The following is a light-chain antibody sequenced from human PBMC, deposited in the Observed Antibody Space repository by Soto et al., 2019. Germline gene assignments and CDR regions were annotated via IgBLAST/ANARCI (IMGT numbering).Light chain of an antibody. CDR1: QSISSW. Sequence: DIQMTQSPSTLSACVGDRVTITCRASQSISSWLAWYQQKPGKAPNLLIYDVSSLESGVSSRFSGSGSGTEFTLTISSLQPDDFATYYCQQYNSYSLFGGGTKVEIK. V-gene: IGKV1-5*01. CDR3: QQYNSYSL. J-gene: IGKJ4*01. CDR2: DVS.